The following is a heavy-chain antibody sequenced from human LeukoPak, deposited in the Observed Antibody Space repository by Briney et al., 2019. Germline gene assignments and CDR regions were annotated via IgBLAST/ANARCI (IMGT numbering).Heavy chain of an antibody. CDR1: GFIFNTDA. V-gene: IGHV3-23*01. CDR2: VTGSDGST. Sequence: GGPLRLSCAASGFIFNTDAMTWVRQAPGKGLEWVSTVTGSDGSTFYANSVKGRFTISRDTSKNTLFLQMNSLRAEDTAVYYCAKTGQNYGDFHYFDYWGQGTLVTVSS. CDR3: AKTGQNYGDFHYFDY. J-gene: IGHJ4*02. D-gene: IGHD2-21*02.